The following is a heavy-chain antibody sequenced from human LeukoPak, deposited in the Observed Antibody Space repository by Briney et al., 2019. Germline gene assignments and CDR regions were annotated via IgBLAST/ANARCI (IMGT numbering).Heavy chain of an antibody. CDR1: GYTFTSYY. J-gene: IGHJ4*02. D-gene: IGHD3-10*01. Sequence: GASVKVSCKASGYTFTSYYMHWVRQAPGQGLEWMGIINPSGGSTSYAQKFQGRVTMTRDTSISTAYMELSRLRSDDTAVYYCARDVGPFTMVRGISDYWGQGTLVTVSS. CDR2: INPSGGST. CDR3: ARDVGPFTMVRGISDY. V-gene: IGHV1-46*01.